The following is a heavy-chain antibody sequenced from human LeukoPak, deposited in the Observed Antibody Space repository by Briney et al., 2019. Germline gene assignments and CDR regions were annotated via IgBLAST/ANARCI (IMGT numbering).Heavy chain of an antibody. CDR2: IYYSGST. Sequence: SQTLSLTCTVSGGSISSGGYYWSWIRQHPGKGLEWLGYIYYSGSTYYNPSLKSRVTISVDTSKNQFSLKLSSVTAADTAVYYCARTVAATLFAIAFDIWGQGTMVTVSS. V-gene: IGHV4-31*03. D-gene: IGHD2-15*01. CDR1: GGSISSGGYY. CDR3: ARTVAATLFAIAFDI. J-gene: IGHJ3*02.